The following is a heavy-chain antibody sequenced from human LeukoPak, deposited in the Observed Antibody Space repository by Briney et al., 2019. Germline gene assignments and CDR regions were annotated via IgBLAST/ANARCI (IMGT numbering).Heavy chain of an antibody. CDR2: INPNSGDT. D-gene: IGHD2-21*02. CDR1: GYTFTGYY. J-gene: IGHJ5*02. Sequence: ASVKVSCKASGYTFTGYYMHWVRQAPGQGLEWMGWINPNSGDTNYAQKFQGRVTMSRDTSMRTAYMELSRLRSDDTAMYYCARVVDCGGDCYYGTWFDPWGQGTLVTVSS. V-gene: IGHV1-2*02. CDR3: ARVVDCGGDCYYGTWFDP.